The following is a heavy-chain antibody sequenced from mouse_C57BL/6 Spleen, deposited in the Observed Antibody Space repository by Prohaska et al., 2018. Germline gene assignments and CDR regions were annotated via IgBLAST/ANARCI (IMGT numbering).Heavy chain of an antibody. CDR3: ARGTVVAN. D-gene: IGHD1-1*01. Sequence: GYTFTDYYMNWVKQSHGKSLEWIGDINPNNGGTSYNQKFKGKATLTVDKSSSTAYMELRSLTSEDSAVYYCARGTVVANWGQGTTLTVSS. CDR1: GYTFTDYY. V-gene: IGHV1-26*01. CDR2: INPNNGGT. J-gene: IGHJ2*01.